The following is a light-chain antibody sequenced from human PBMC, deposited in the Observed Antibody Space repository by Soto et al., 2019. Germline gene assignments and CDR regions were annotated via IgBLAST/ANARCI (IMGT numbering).Light chain of an antibody. CDR3: QQYYSYPDT. CDR1: QGISSY. J-gene: IGKJ1*01. Sequence: AIRMTQSPSSLSASTGDRVTITCRASQGISSYLAWYQQKPGKAPKLLISAASTLQSGVPSRFSGSGSGTDFTLTISCLQSEDFATYYCQQYYSYPDTLGQGTKVDIK. CDR2: AAS. V-gene: IGKV1-8*01.